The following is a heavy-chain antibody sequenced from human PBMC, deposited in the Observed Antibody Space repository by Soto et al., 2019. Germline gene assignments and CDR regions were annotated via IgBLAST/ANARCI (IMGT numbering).Heavy chain of an antibody. V-gene: IGHV3-49*03. D-gene: IGHD3-22*01. Sequence: PGGSLRLSCTASGFTFGDYAMSWFRQAPGKGLEWVGFIRSKAYGGTTEYAASVKGRFTISRDDSKSIAYLQMNSLKTEDTAVYYCTSREPYYYDSSGPDAFDIWGQGTMVT. CDR1: GFTFGDYA. J-gene: IGHJ3*02. CDR2: IRSKAYGGTT. CDR3: TSREPYYYDSSGPDAFDI.